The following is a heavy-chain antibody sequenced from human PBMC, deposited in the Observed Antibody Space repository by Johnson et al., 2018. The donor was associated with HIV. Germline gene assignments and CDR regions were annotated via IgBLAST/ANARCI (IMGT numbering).Heavy chain of an antibody. CDR1: GFTFSSYW. V-gene: IGHV3-7*01. Sequence: VHLVESGGGLVQPGGSLRLSCAASGFTFSSYWMSWVRQAPGKGLEWVANIKQDGSEKYYVDSVKGRFTISRDNAKNSLYLQMNSLRAEDTAVYYCARVEGGSSSNAFDIWGQGTMVTVSS. J-gene: IGHJ3*02. CDR2: IKQDGSEK. D-gene: IGHD6-13*01. CDR3: ARVEGGSSSNAFDI.